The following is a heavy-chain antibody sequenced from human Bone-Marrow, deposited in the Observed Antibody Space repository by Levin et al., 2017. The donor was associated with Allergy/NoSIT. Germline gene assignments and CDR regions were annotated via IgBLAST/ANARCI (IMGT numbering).Heavy chain of an antibody. D-gene: IGHD1-26*01. CDR2: INHSGST. J-gene: IGHJ4*02. Sequence: ASETLSLTCAVYGGSLSGYYWSWFRQPPGKGLEWIGDINHSGSTTYSPSLRSRVAISVDTSKNQFSLSLRSVTAADTAVYYCARPYNWFYHYSGPRDYWGQGTLVSVSS. V-gene: IGHV4-34*01. CDR3: ARPYNWFYHYSGPRDY. CDR1: GGSLSGYY.